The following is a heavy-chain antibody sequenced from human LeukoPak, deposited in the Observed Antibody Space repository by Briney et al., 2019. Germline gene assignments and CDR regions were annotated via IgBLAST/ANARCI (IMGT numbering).Heavy chain of an antibody. D-gene: IGHD3-22*01. CDR1: GDSISSSSYY. Sequence: PSETLSLTCTVSGDSISSSSYYWAWIREPPGKGLEGIGSIYYTGSTYYNPSLKSRVTLSVDTSKTQFSLRLSSVPAADTAVYFCARSGDYYTSSGYIDYWGLGTLVTVSS. J-gene: IGHJ4*02. CDR3: ARSGDYYTSSGYIDY. CDR2: IYYTGST. V-gene: IGHV4-39*07.